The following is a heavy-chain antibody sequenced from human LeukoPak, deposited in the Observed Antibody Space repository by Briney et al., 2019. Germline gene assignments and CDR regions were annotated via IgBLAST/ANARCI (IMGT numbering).Heavy chain of an antibody. CDR3: ARGPMGYDYVWGSYRYLPFDY. Sequence: ASVKVSCKASGYTFTSYGISWVRQAPGQGLEWMGWISAYNGNTNYAQKLQGRVTMTTDTSTSTAYMELRSLRSDDTAVYYCARGPMGYDYVWGSYRYLPFDYWGQGTLVTVSS. CDR1: GYTFTSYG. J-gene: IGHJ4*02. V-gene: IGHV1-18*01. CDR2: ISAYNGNT. D-gene: IGHD3-16*02.